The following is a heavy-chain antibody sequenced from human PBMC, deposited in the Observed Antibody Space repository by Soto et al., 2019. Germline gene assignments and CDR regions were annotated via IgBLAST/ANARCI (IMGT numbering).Heavy chain of an antibody. CDR3: ARDFDQGSFDY. D-gene: IGHD2-2*01. CDR2: INTDNGNT. CDR1: GYTFTRYS. Sequence: QVRLVQSGAEVKKPGASVKTSCEASGYTFTRYSLQWVRQAPGQRLEWMGWINTDNGNTGFSHKFQGRVTVVRDTSANMVYMTLNSLTSGDTAVYYCARDFDQGSFDYWGQGTPVTVSS. V-gene: IGHV1-3*04. J-gene: IGHJ4*01.